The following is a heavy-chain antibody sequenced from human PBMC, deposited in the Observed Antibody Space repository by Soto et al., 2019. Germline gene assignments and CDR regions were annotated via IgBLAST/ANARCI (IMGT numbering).Heavy chain of an antibody. J-gene: IGHJ4*02. CDR3: ARALFYSDSDGYYFEFDY. CDR1: GFSLTDTRMV. Sequence: SGPTLVNPTETLTLTCIVSGFSLTDTRMVVSWIRQAPGKALEWLAHIISNDDKSYSTSLKSRLTISKDTSKSQVVLRMTNMDPVDTGRYYCARALFYSDSDGYYFEFDYWGPGTLVTVSS. CDR2: IISNDDK. V-gene: IGHV2-26*01. D-gene: IGHD3-22*01.